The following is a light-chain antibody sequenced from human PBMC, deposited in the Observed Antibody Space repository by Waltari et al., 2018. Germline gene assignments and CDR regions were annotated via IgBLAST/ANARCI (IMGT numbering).Light chain of an antibody. CDR1: QSVSSK. Sequence: EIVLTQSPATLSLSPGERATLSCRASQSVSSKLAWYQQNPGQAPRLLMYDASNRATGIPARFSGSGSGTDFTLTISSLEPEDFAVYYCHQRNNWPFTFGQGTKLEIK. V-gene: IGKV3-11*01. CDR2: DAS. J-gene: IGKJ2*01. CDR3: HQRNNWPFT.